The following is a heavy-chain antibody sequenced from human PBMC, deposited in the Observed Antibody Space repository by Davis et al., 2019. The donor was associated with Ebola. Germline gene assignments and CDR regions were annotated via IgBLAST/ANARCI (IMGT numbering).Heavy chain of an antibody. J-gene: IGHJ6*02. CDR3: AKGGPWIIPSDGMDV. V-gene: IGHV3-9*01. Sequence: GGSLRLSCVASGFTFSSYVMGWVRQAPGKGLEWVSGISWNSGSIGYADSVKGRFTISRDNAKNSLYLQMNSLRAEDTALYYCAKGGPWIIPSDGMDVWGQGTTVTVSS. D-gene: IGHD5-12*01. CDR2: ISWNSGSI. CDR1: GFTFSSYV.